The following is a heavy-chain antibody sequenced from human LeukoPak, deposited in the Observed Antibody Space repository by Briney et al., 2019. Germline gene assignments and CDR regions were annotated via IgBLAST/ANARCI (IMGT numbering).Heavy chain of an antibody. V-gene: IGHV3-13*01. D-gene: IGHD4-11*01. CDR1: GFTFSSYD. Sequence: PGGSLRLSCAASGFTFSSYDMHWVRQATGKGLEWVSAIGTAGDTYYPGSVKGRFTISRDNAKNSLYLQMNSLRAEDTAVYYCARDSMGAVTHAFDIWGQGTMVTVSS. J-gene: IGHJ3*02. CDR2: IGTAGDT. CDR3: ARDSMGAVTHAFDI.